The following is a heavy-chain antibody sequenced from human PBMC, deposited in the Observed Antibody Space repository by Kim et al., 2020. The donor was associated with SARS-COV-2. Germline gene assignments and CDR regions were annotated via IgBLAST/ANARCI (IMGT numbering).Heavy chain of an antibody. CDR2: IIPILGIA. CDR1: GGTFSSYA. D-gene: IGHD4-17*01. CDR3: ARDCYGDYGGGARSAVPLFGGRARGPERTSPGRNP. J-gene: IGHJ5*02. V-gene: IGHV1-69*04. Sequence: SVKVSCKASGGTFSSYAISWVRQAPGQGLEWMGRIIPILGIANYAQKFQGRVTITADKSTSTAYMELSSLRSEDTAVYYCARDCYGDYGGGARSAVPLFGGRARGPERTSPGRNPWGQGTLVTVSS.